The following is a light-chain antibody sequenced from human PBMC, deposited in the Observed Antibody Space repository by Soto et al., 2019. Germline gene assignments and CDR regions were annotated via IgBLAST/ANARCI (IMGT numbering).Light chain of an antibody. V-gene: IGKV1-33*01. CDR1: QDISNY. CDR3: QQSDSLPIT. CDR2: DAS. J-gene: IGKJ5*01. Sequence: DIQMTQSPSSLSASVGDRVTITCRASQDISNYLNGYQQRPGKAPKLLIYDASNLERGVPSRFSGTRSGTHFTFAITSVQPEDVAKYYCQQSDSLPITFGQGTRLEI.